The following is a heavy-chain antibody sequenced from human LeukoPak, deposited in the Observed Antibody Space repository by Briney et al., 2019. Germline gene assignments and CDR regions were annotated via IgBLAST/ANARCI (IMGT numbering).Heavy chain of an antibody. Sequence: GGSLRLSCAASGFTFSSYSMNWVRQAPGKGLEWVSSISSSSSYIYYADSVKGRFTISRDNAKNSLYLQMNSLRAEDTAVYYCARDPPRDCSSTSCSILPWGQGTLVTVSS. J-gene: IGHJ5*02. CDR1: GFTFSSYS. CDR2: ISSSSSYI. V-gene: IGHV3-21*01. CDR3: ARDPPRDCSSTSCSILP. D-gene: IGHD2-2*01.